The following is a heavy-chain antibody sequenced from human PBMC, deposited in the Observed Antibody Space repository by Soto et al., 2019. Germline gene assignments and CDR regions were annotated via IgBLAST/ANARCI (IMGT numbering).Heavy chain of an antibody. CDR2: ISGSGGST. CDR3: AKDLGYGDYGLNFDY. Sequence: GGSLRLSCAASGFTFSSYAMSWVRQAPGKGLEWVSAISGSGGSTYYADSVKGRFTISRDNSKNTLYLQMNSLRAEDTAVYYCAKDLGYGDYGLNFDYWGQGTLVTVSS. CDR1: GFTFSSYA. V-gene: IGHV3-23*01. J-gene: IGHJ4*02. D-gene: IGHD4-17*01.